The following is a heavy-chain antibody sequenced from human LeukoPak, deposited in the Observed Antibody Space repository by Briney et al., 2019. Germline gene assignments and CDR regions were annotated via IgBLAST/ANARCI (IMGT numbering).Heavy chain of an antibody. D-gene: IGHD2-2*01. CDR3: GSTNSLSY. J-gene: IGHJ4*02. V-gene: IGHV3-7*01. CDR1: GFAFSNYW. CDR2: IKQDGSET. Sequence: GESLRLSCAASGFAFSNYWMNWARQAPGKGLEWVANIKQDGSETYYVDSVKGRFTISRDNAKNSLYLQMNSLRTEDTALYYCGSTNSLSYWGQGTLVTVSS.